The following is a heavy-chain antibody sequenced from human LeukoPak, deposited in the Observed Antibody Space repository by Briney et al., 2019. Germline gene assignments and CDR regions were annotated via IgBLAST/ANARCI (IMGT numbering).Heavy chain of an antibody. V-gene: IGHV3-23*01. CDR1: GFSFSSYA. CDR3: AKGQFRGSRDGFHM. D-gene: IGHD1-26*01. Sequence: PGGSLRLSCAASGFSFSSYAMNWVRQAPGKGLAWVSTISGSGANTYYADSVKGRFTISRDNSKNTVDLQMNSLRAEDTAVYYCAKGQFRGSRDGFHMWGQGTMVTVSS. CDR2: ISGSGANT. J-gene: IGHJ3*02.